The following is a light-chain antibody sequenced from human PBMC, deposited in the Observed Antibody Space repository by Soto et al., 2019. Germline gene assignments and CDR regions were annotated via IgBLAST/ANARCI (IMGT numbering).Light chain of an antibody. CDR2: EVT. CDR3: SSYTSSRSRI. Sequence: QSALTQPASVSGSPGQSITISCTGTRSDIGSYYYVSWYQQQHPGKAPKLLIYEVTNRPSGVSYRFSGSKSGNTASLTISGLQAEDEADYYCSSYTSSRSRIFGGGTKLTVL. CDR1: RSDIGSYYY. V-gene: IGLV2-14*01. J-gene: IGLJ2*01.